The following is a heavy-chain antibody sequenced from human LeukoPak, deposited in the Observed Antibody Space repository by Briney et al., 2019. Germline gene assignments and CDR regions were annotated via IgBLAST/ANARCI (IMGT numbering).Heavy chain of an antibody. J-gene: IGHJ5*02. CDR1: GYTFTGYY. CDR2: IDPNSGGT. Sequence: GSVKVSCKASGYTFTGYYIHGVRQAPGQGLEWMRWIDPNSGGTNYAQKFQGRVTMTRDTSISTAYMVLNRLRSDDTAVYYCAREIFSNWFDPWGQGTLVTVSS. V-gene: IGHV1-2*02. CDR3: AREIFSNWFDP.